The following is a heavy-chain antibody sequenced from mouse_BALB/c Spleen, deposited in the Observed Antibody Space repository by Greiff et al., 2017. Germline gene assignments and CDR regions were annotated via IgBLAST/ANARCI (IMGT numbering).Heavy chain of an antibody. CDR2: INPDSSTI. CDR1: GFDFSRYW. D-gene: IGHD2-1*01. V-gene: IGHV4-1*02. CDR3: ARPRIYGHYADYFDY. J-gene: IGHJ2*01. Sequence: EVMLVESGGGLVQPGGSLKLSCAASGFDFSRYWMSWVRQAPGKGLEWIGEINPDSSTINYTPSLKDKFIISRDNAKNTLYLQMSKVRSEDTALYYCARPRIYGHYADYFDYWGQGTTLTVSS.